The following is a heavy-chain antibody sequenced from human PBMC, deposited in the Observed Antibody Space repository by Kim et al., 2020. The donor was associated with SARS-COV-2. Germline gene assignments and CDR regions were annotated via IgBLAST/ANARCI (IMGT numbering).Heavy chain of an antibody. Sequence: GGSLRLSCAASGFTFRSSEMNWVRQAPGKGLEWVSYISSSGTTIYYADSVKGRFTISRDNAKNSLYLQMNSLRAEDTAVYYCARRSGIFYINYLSYMDVWGKGTTVTVS. J-gene: IGHJ6*03. V-gene: IGHV3-48*03. CDR1: GFTFRSSE. CDR3: ARRSGIFYINYLSYMDV. D-gene: IGHD4-4*01. CDR2: ISSSGTTI.